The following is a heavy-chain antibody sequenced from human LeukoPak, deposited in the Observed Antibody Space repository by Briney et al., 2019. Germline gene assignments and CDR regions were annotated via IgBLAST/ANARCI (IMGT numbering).Heavy chain of an antibody. CDR3: ARDRYYDSSCYSLHSFDI. CDR1: GGSISSGSYY. Sequence: SQTLSLTCTVSGGSISSGSYYWSWIRQPAGKGLEWIGRIYTSGSTNYNPSLKSRVTISVDTSKNEFSLKLSSVTAADSAVYYCARDRYYDSSCYSLHSFDIWGQGTMVTVSS. J-gene: IGHJ3*02. D-gene: IGHD3-22*01. V-gene: IGHV4-61*02. CDR2: IYTSGST.